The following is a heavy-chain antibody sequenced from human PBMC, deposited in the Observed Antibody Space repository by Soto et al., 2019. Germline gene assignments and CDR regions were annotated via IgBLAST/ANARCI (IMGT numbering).Heavy chain of an antibody. V-gene: IGHV1-18*01. CDR3: ARDHRGGTDAFDI. CDR2: ISAYNGNT. CDR1: GYTFTSFG. J-gene: IGHJ3*02. Sequence: QVQLVQSGAEVKKPGASVKVSCKASGYTFTSFGISWVRQAPGQGLEWMGWISAYNGNTNYAENLQGRVTMTTDTSTSTTYMELRSLRSDDTAMYYCARDHRGGTDAFDIWGQGTMVTVSS. D-gene: IGHD2-15*01.